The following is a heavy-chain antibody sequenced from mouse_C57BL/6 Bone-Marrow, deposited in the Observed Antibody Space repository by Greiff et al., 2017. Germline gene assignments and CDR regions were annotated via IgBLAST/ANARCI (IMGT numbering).Heavy chain of an antibody. J-gene: IGHJ1*03. D-gene: IGHD4-1*01. CDR1: GFSLTSYG. CDR2: IWRGGST. V-gene: IGHV2-5*01. CDR3: ALRGLGRRGWYFDV. Sequence: VQLQQSGPGLVQPSQSLSITCTVSGFSLTSYGVHWVRQSPGKGLEWLGVIWRGGSTDYNAAFMSRLSITKDNSKSQVFFKMNSLQADDTAIYYCALRGLGRRGWYFDVWGTGTTVTVSS.